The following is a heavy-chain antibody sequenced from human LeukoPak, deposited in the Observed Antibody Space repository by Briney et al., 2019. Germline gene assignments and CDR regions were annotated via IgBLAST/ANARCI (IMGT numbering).Heavy chain of an antibody. CDR3: ARISEAGYSSDWSDYYHYGMDV. Sequence: ASVKVSCKASGYTFTGYYMHWVRQAPGQGLEWMGWINPNSGGTNYAQKFQGRVTMTRDTSISTAYMELSRLRSDDTAVYYCARISEAGYSSDWSDYYHYGMDVWGQGTTVTVSS. CDR1: GYTFTGYY. V-gene: IGHV1-2*02. CDR2: INPNSGGT. J-gene: IGHJ6*02. D-gene: IGHD5-18*01.